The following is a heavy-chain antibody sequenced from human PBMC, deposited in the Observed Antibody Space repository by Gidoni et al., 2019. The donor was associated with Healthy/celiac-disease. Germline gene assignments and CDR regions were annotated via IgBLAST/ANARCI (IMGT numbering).Heavy chain of an antibody. CDR2: IYTSGST. V-gene: IGHV4-61*02. D-gene: IGHD3-22*01. CDR3: ASEGVPNSRDYYYGMDV. Sequence: QVQLQESGTGLTKPSQTLSLTCTVSGGSISSGSYSWSWTRPPAGKGLELIGRIYTSGSTNYNPSLKSRVTISVDTSKNQFSLKLSSVTAADTAVYYCASEGVPNSRDYYYGMDVWGQGTTVTVSS. CDR1: GGSISSGSYS. J-gene: IGHJ6*02.